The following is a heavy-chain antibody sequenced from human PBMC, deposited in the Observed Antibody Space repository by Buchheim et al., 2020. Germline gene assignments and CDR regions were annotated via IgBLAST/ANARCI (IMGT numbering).Heavy chain of an antibody. CDR1: GGSFSGYY. D-gene: IGHD6-13*01. Sequence: QVRLQQWGAGLLKPSETLSLTCAVYGGSFSGYYWSWIRQPPGKGLEWIGEINHSGSTNYNPSLKSRVTISVDTSKNQFSLKLSSVTAADTAVYYCARGRVQQQLVRGHNNRFDYWGQGTL. CDR2: INHSGST. V-gene: IGHV4-34*01. J-gene: IGHJ4*02. CDR3: ARGRVQQQLVRGHNNRFDY.